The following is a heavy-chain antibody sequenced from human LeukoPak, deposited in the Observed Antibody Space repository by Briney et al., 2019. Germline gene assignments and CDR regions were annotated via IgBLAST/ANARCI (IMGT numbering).Heavy chain of an antibody. CDR1: GFTFDDYG. CDR3: ARDYGAATLRAFDI. J-gene: IGHJ3*02. D-gene: IGHD2-15*01. CDR2: INWNGGST. Sequence: GGSLRLSCAASGFTFDDYGMSWVRQAPGKGLEWVSGINWNGGSTGYADSVKGRFTISRDNAKNSLYLQMNSLRAEDTALYYCARDYGAATLRAFDIWGQGTMVTVSS. V-gene: IGHV3-20*04.